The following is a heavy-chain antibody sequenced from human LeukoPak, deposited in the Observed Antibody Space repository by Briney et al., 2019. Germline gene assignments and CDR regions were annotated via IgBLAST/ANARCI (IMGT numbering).Heavy chain of an antibody. CDR2: INSDGSST. CDR1: GFTFSSYW. Sequence: SGGSLRLSCAASGFTFSSYWMHWVRHAPGKGLVWVSRINSDGSSTSYADSVKGRFTISRDNAKNTLYLQMNSLRAEDTAVYYCAREGDYYDFWSGYYTGGSSYFDYWGQGTLVTVSS. J-gene: IGHJ4*02. V-gene: IGHV3-74*01. D-gene: IGHD3-3*01. CDR3: AREGDYYDFWSGYYTGGSSYFDY.